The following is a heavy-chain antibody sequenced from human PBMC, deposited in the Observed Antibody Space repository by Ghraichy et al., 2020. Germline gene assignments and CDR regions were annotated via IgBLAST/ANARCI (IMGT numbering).Heavy chain of an antibody. V-gene: IGHV4-34*01. Sequence: SETLSLTCAVYGGSFSGYYWSWIRQPPGKGLEWIGEINHSGSTNYNPSLKSRVTISVDTSKNQFSLKLSPVTAADTAVYYCARGPTFGDSRGYYYVPPVDYWGQGTLVTVSS. CDR1: GGSFSGYY. D-gene: IGHD3-22*01. J-gene: IGHJ4*02. CDR3: ARGPTFGDSRGYYYVPPVDY. CDR2: INHSGST.